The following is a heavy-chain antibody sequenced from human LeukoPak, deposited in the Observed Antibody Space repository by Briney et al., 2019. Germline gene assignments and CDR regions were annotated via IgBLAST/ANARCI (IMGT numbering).Heavy chain of an antibody. V-gene: IGHV3-53*01. J-gene: IGHJ3*02. CDR3: ARRFCSNGVCYRSAFDI. D-gene: IGHD2-8*01. CDR2: IYSGGST. Sequence: PGGSLRLSCAASGFTVSSNYMSWVRQAPGKGLEWVSVIYSGGSTYYADSVKGRFTISRDNSKNTLYLQMNSLRAEDTAVYYCARRFCSNGVCYRSAFDIWGQGTMVTVSS. CDR1: GFTVSSNY.